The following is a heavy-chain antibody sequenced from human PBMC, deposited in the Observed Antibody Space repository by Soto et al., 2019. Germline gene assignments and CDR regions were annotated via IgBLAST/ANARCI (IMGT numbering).Heavy chain of an antibody. CDR3: ARDGCSVNYYFDF. V-gene: IGHV3-30-3*01. J-gene: IGHJ4*02. CDR2: ISYDVTKT. CDR1: GFTFSRYA. D-gene: IGHD2-15*01. Sequence: GGSLRLSCAASGFTFSRYAMHWVRQPPGKGLEWVGVISYDVTKTYYADSVKGRFTISRDNSKKTVYVDMNSLRTEDTAVYYWARDGCSVNYYFDFWGQGALDSSPQ.